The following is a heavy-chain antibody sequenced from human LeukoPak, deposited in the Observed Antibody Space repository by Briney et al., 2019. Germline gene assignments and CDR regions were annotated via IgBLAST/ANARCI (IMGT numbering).Heavy chain of an antibody. Sequence: YPSETLSLTCTVSGYSISSGYYWGWIRQPPGKGLEWIGNIYHSGSTYYNPSLKSRVTISVDTSKNQFSLKLSSVTAADTAFYYCARGGDSIKHRYYYYLDVWGKGTTVTVSS. CDR2: IYHSGST. J-gene: IGHJ6*03. D-gene: IGHD2-21*01. CDR1: GYSISSGYY. V-gene: IGHV4-38-2*02. CDR3: ARGGDSIKHRYYYYLDV.